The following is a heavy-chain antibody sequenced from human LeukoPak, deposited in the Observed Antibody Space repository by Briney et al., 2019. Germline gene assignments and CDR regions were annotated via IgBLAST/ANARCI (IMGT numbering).Heavy chain of an antibody. V-gene: IGHV4-39*01. Sequence: SETLSLTCSVSGAIIKREGFNWDWIRQPPGKGLEYIGSIFYNGNTYYNPSLESRVTISVDTSKNQFSLKLSSETAADTAVYYCTRRPKEPGFWSGYVDSWGQGTLVTVSS. CDR1: GAIIKREGFN. CDR2: IFYNGNT. J-gene: IGHJ4*02. CDR3: TRRPKEPGFWSGYVDS. D-gene: IGHD3-3*01.